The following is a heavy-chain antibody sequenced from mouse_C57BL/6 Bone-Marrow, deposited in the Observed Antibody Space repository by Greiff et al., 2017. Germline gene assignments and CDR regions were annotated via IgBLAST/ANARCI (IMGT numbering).Heavy chain of an antibody. CDR3: TTITTVVAPFDY. CDR2: IDPENGDT. D-gene: IGHD1-1*01. CDR1: GFNIKDDY. Sequence: EVQGVESGAELVRPGASVKLSCTASGFNIKDDYMHWVKQRPEQGLEWIGWIDPENGDTEYASKFQGKATITADTSSNTAYLQLSSLTSEDTAFYYCTTITTVVAPFDYWGQGTTLTVSS. V-gene: IGHV14-4*01. J-gene: IGHJ2*01.